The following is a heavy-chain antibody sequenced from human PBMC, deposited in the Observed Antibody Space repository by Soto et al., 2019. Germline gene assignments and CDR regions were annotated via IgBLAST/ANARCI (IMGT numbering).Heavy chain of an antibody. J-gene: IGHJ4*02. CDR1: GFSFDSYW. D-gene: IGHD2-2*01. CDR2: IDYDGTTT. V-gene: IGHV3-74*01. CDR3: ARAPQLVAPAATGFDS. Sequence: QLVEAGGGLVQPGGSLRLSCTVSGFSFDSYWMHWVRQAPGKGPVWVSRIDYDGTTTNYADFVKGRFTISRDNAKNTLYLQMNSLRAEDTAVYYCARAPQLVAPAATGFDSWGQGTLVTVSS.